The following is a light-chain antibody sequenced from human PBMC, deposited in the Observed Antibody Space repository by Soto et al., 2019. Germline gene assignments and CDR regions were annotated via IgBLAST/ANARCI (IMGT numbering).Light chain of an antibody. Sequence: EIVLTQSPGTLSLSPGERATLSCRASQSVSSSYLAWYQQKPGQAPRLLIYGASSRATGIPDRFSGSGSGTDFTLTISRREPEDFALYYCQQYGSSPQITFGPGTKVDIK. CDR3: QQYGSSPQIT. V-gene: IGKV3-20*01. CDR2: GAS. CDR1: QSVSSSY. J-gene: IGKJ3*01.